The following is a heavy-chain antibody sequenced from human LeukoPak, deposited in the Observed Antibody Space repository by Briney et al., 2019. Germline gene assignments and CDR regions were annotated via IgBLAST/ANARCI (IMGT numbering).Heavy chain of an antibody. CDR2: FDPEDGET. Sequence: GASMKVSCKVSGYTLTELSMHWVRQAPGKGLEWMGGFDPEDGETIYAQKFQGRVTMTEDTSTDTAYMELSSLRSEDTAVYYCAVDYCSSTSCYAGPNWFDPWGQGTLVTVSS. J-gene: IGHJ5*02. V-gene: IGHV1-24*01. CDR1: GYTLTELS. CDR3: AVDYCSSTSCYAGPNWFDP. D-gene: IGHD2-2*01.